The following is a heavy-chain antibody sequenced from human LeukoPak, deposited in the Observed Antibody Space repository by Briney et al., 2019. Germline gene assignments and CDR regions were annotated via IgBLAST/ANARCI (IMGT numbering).Heavy chain of an antibody. CDR2: IYYSGYT. CDR1: GGSISSYY. D-gene: IGHD3-10*01. CDR3: ARTTMVRGTYYMDV. V-gene: IGHV4-59*01. J-gene: IGHJ6*03. Sequence: TSETLSLTCTVSGGSISSYYWSWIRQPPGKGLEWIGCIYYSGYTNYKSSLKSRVTISVDTSKNQFSLKLSSVAAADTAVYYCARTTMVRGTYYMDVWGKGTTVTVSS.